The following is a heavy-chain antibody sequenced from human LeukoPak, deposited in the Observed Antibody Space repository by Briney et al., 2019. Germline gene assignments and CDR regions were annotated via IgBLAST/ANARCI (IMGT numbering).Heavy chain of an antibody. CDR1: GFTFSNYA. Sequence: GGSLRLSCAASGFTFSNYAMSWVRQAPGKGLEWVSAISDGGRSTYYADSVKGRFTISRDNAKNTLYLQMNSLRAEDTAVYYCARVIVDFWSGYPSFDYWGQGTLVTVSS. CDR3: ARVIVDFWSGYPSFDY. D-gene: IGHD3-3*01. J-gene: IGHJ4*02. CDR2: ISDGGRST. V-gene: IGHV3-23*01.